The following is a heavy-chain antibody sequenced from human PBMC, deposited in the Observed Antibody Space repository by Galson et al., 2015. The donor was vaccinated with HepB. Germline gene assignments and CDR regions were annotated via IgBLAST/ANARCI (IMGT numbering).Heavy chain of an antibody. D-gene: IGHD4-11*01. Sequence: SLRLSCAASGFTFSSYGMHWVRQAPGKGLEWVAVISYDGSNKYYADSVKGRFTISRDNSKNTLYLQMNSLRAEDTAVYYCAKGPTGWDYWGQGTLVTVSS. V-gene: IGHV3-30*18. CDR1: GFTFSSYG. CDR3: AKGPTGWDY. J-gene: IGHJ4*02. CDR2: ISYDGSNK.